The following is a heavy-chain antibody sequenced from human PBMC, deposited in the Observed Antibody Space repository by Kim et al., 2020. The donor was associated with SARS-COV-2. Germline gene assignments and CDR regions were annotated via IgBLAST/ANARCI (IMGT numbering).Heavy chain of an antibody. J-gene: IGHJ4*02. D-gene: IGHD3-22*01. CDR3: ASAPSDSSSYY. V-gene: IGHV3-33*01. CDR2: IWYDGSNK. CDR1: GFTFNNYG. Sequence: GGSLRLSCAASGFTFNNYGMHWVRQAPGKGLEWVAVIWYDGSNKYYADSVKGRFTISRDNSKNTLYLQMNSLRAEDTAVYYCASAPSDSSSYYWGQGTLAT.